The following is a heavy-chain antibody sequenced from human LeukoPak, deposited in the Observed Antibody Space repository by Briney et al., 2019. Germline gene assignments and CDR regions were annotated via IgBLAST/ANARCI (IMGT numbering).Heavy chain of an antibody. CDR2: INHSGST. J-gene: IGHJ4*02. V-gene: IGHV4-34*01. Sequence: TSETLSLTCAVYGGSFCGFYWSWLAPPPGKGLEWCGEINHSGSTNYNPSLKSRVPISVDTSKNQFSLKLSSVTAADTAVYYCARGQSTNITTVRGEIDYWGQGTLVTVSS. CDR3: ARGQSTNITTVRGEIDY. CDR1: GGSFCGFY. D-gene: IGHD3-10*01.